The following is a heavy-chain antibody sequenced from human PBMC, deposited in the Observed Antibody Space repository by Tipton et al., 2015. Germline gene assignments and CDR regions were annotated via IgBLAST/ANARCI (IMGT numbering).Heavy chain of an antibody. V-gene: IGHV4-38-2*01. CDR3: ACQDYDSLTRDYQTVDY. CDR2: ISHSGNT. Sequence: TLSLTCAVSAYSISSDYYWGWIRQPPGKGLEWIGSISHSGNTYYNPSLKSRVTMSRDTSKNQFSLKLTSVTAGDTAVYYCACQDYDSLTRDYQTVDYWGQGTLVTVSS. D-gene: IGHD3-9*01. CDR1: AYSISSDYY. J-gene: IGHJ4*02.